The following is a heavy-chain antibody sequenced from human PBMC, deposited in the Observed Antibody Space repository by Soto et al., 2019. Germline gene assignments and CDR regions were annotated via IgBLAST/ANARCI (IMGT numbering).Heavy chain of an antibody. V-gene: IGHV4-31*03. CDR2: IYYSGST. D-gene: IGHD6-13*01. Sequence: SETLSLTCTVSGGSISSGGYYWSWILQHPGKGLELILYIYYSGSTYYNPSLKSRVTISLDTSKNQFSLKLSSVTAADTAVYYCARDRIAAAGTNSTDYYYYYGMDVWGQGTTVTVSS. J-gene: IGHJ6*02. CDR1: GGSISSGGYY. CDR3: ARDRIAAAGTNSTDYYYYYGMDV.